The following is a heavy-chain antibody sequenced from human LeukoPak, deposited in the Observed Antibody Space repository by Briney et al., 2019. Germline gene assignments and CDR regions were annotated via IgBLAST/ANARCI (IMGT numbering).Heavy chain of an antibody. Sequence: SETLSLTCTVSGGSISNYHWSWFRQPPGTGLEWIGYTEYSGGTTYNSSLKSRVTISVDTSKNQFSLKLNSVTAADTAVYYCASGKVAAASYSFDYWGQGTLVTVSS. D-gene: IGHD2-2*01. CDR3: ASGKVAAASYSFDY. J-gene: IGHJ4*02. V-gene: IGHV4-59*12. CDR2: TEYSGGT. CDR1: GGSISNYH.